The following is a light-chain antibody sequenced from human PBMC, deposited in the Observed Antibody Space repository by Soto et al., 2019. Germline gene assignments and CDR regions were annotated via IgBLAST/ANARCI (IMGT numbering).Light chain of an antibody. CDR2: DVS. V-gene: IGLV2-14*03. J-gene: IGLJ1*01. CDR3: SSYTRSSTLEV. Sequence: QSVLTQPASVSGSPGQSITISCTGVSSDVGGYTYVSWYQQHPGKVPKLMIYDVSHRPSGVSNRFSGSTSGNTASLTISGLQAEDEDDYYCSSYTRSSTLEVFGTGTKLTVL. CDR1: SSDVGGYTY.